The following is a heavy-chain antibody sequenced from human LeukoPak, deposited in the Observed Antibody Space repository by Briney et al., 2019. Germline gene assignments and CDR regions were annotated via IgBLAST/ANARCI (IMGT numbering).Heavy chain of an antibody. CDR3: AKGGIYALDY. D-gene: IGHD5-12*01. Sequence: PGGSLRLSCAASGFTFDSYAMSWVRQAPGKGLEWVSAISSTGAGTYYADSVKGRFTISRDNSKNTLYLQMNGLRAEDTAVYYCAKGGIYALDYWGQGTLVTVSS. CDR2: ISSTGAGT. J-gene: IGHJ4*02. V-gene: IGHV3-23*01. CDR1: GFTFDSYA.